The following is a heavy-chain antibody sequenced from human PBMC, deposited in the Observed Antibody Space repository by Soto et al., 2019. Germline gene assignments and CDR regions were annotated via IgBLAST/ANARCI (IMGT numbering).Heavy chain of an antibody. V-gene: IGHV4-59*01. D-gene: IGHD2-15*01. CDR1: GDSISSYY. Sequence: QVQLQESGPGLVKPSETLSLTCTVSGDSISSYYWNWIRQPPGKGPEWTGYISYSGSTNYNPSLKSRVTISVDTSKNQFSLNLSSVTAADTAVYYCARARCITCSFDNWGQGTLVTVSS. J-gene: IGHJ4*02. CDR3: ARARCITCSFDN. CDR2: ISYSGST.